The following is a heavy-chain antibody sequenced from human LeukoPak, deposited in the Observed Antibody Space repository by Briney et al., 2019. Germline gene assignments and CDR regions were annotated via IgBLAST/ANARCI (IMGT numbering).Heavy chain of an antibody. J-gene: IGHJ4*02. D-gene: IGHD3-10*01. CDR2: INPNSGGT. CDR1: GYTFTGYY. Sequence: GASVKVSCKASGYTFTGYYTHWVRQAPGQGLEWMGWINPNSGGTNYAQKFQGWVTMTRDTSISTAYMELSRLRSDDTAVYYCARGRNYYGSGSYYHFDYWGQGTLVTVSS. V-gene: IGHV1-2*04. CDR3: ARGRNYYGSGSYYHFDY.